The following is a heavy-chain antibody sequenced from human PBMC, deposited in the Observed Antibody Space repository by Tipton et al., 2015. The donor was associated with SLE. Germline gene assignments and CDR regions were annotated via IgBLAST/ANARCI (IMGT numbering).Heavy chain of an antibody. V-gene: IGHV4-34*01. CDR1: GGSFSGYY. CDR2: INHSGST. CDR3: ARGRGIAAAVYFDY. Sequence: LRLSCAVYGGSFSGYYWSWIRQPPGKGLEWIGEINHSGSTNYNPSLKSRVTISVDTSKNQFSLKLSSVTAADTAVYYCARGRGIAAAVYFDYWGQGTLVTVSS. D-gene: IGHD6-13*01. J-gene: IGHJ4*02.